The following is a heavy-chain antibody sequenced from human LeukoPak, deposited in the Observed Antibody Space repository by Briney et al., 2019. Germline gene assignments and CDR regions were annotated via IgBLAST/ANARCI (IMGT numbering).Heavy chain of an antibody. CDR2: TYYRSKWYN. V-gene: IGHV6-1*01. Sequence: PSQTLSLTCAISGDSVSSNSVTWNWIRQSPSRGLEWLGRTYYRSKWYNAYAESLKSRITIHPDTSKNQFSLQLNSVTPEDTAVYYCARETPETLVVVPAARGPRAFDIWGQGTMVTVSS. CDR1: GDSVSSNSVT. CDR3: ARETPETLVVVPAARGPRAFDI. D-gene: IGHD2-2*01. J-gene: IGHJ3*02.